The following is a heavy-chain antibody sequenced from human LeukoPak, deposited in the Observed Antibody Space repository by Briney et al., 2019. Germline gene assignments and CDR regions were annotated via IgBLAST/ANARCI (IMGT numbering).Heavy chain of an antibody. D-gene: IGHD3-9*01. Sequence: SETLSLTCTVSGDSISSSSYSWGWIRQPPGKGLEWIGSIYYSGNTYYNASLKSQVSISVDTSRNQFSLKLTSVTAADTAVYYCARRTPYDVLTGYYNFDYWGQGTLVTVSS. V-gene: IGHV4-39*01. J-gene: IGHJ4*02. CDR1: GDSISSSSYS. CDR2: IYYSGNT. CDR3: ARRTPYDVLTGYYNFDY.